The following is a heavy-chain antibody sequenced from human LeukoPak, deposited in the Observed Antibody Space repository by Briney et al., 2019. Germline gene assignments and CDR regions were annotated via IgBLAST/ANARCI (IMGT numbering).Heavy chain of an antibody. CDR2: IYYSGST. D-gene: IGHD3-22*01. CDR1: GGSFSSSSYY. CDR3: AIRPYYYDSSGLVDY. J-gene: IGHJ4*02. V-gene: IGHV4-39*01. Sequence: NASETLSLTCTVSGGSFSSSSYYWAWIRQPPGKGLEWIGSIYYSGSTYHNPSLKSRVTISVDTSKNQFSLRLSSVTAADTAVYYCAIRPYYYDSSGLVDYWGQGTLVTVSS.